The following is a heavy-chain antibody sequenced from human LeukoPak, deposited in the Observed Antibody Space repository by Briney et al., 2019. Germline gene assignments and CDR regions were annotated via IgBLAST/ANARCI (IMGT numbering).Heavy chain of an antibody. CDR3: ARGRDLNWFDP. Sequence: SETLSLACTVSGGSISSYYWSWIRQPPGKGLEWIGYIYYSGSTNYNPSLKSRVTISVDTSKNQFSLKLSSVTAADTAVYYCARGRDLNWFDPWGQGTLVTVSS. CDR2: IYYSGST. V-gene: IGHV4-59*01. J-gene: IGHJ5*02. CDR1: GGSISSYY.